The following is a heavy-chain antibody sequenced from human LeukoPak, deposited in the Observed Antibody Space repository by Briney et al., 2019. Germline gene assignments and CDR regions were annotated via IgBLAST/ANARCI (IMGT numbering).Heavy chain of an antibody. J-gene: IGHJ6*02. Sequence: GGSLRLSCAASGFTFSSYGMHWVRQAPGKGLEWVSSISSSSSYIYYADSVKGRFTISRDNAKNSLYLQMNSLRAEDTAVYYCARWDCSGGSCYSYYYGMDVWGQGTTVTVSS. V-gene: IGHV3-21*01. CDR1: GFTFSSYG. CDR3: ARWDCSGGSCYSYYYGMDV. D-gene: IGHD2-15*01. CDR2: ISSSSSYI.